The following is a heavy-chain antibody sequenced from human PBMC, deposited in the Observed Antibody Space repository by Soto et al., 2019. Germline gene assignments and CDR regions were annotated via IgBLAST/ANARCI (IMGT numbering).Heavy chain of an antibody. CDR3: AKGGYCSSASCYADY. V-gene: IGHV3-30*18. CDR2: ISYDGSNK. CDR1: GFTFSSYG. J-gene: IGHJ4*02. D-gene: IGHD2-2*01. Sequence: QVQLVESGGGVVQPGRSLRLSCAASGFTFSSYGMHWVRQASGKGLEWVAVISYDGSNKYYADSVKGRFTISRDNSKNTLYLQMNSLRVEDMAVYYCAKGGYCSSASCYADYWGQGTLVTVSS.